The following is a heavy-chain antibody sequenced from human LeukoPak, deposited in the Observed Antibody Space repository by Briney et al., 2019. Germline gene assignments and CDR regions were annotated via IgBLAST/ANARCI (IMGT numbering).Heavy chain of an antibody. CDR1: GYTFTGYY. J-gene: IGHJ4*02. Sequence: GASVKVSCTASGYTFTGYYMHWVRQAPGQGLEWMGYIYPNSGATKYAQKFQGRVTMTRATSISTAYMELSGLRSDDTAVYYCGTLLSNGPFDYWGQGSLVTVSS. CDR2: IYPNSGAT. V-gene: IGHV1-2*02. CDR3: GTLLSNGPFDY.